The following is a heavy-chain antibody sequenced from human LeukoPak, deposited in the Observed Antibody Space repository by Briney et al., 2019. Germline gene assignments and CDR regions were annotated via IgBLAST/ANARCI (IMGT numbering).Heavy chain of an antibody. D-gene: IGHD3-3*01. CDR2: IYYSGST. J-gene: IGHJ4*02. CDR1: GGSISSYY. CDR3: ARRGELRFGREYYFDY. V-gene: IGHV4-59*01. Sequence: SETLSLTCTVSGGSISSYYWSWIRQPPGKGLEWIGYIYYSGSTNYNPSLKSRVTISVDTSKNQFSLKPSSVTAADTAVYYCARRGELRFGREYYFDYWGQGTLVTVSS.